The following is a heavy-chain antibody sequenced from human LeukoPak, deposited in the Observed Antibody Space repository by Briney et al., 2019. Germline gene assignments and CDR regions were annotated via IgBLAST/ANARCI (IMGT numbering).Heavy chain of an antibody. J-gene: IGHJ4*02. Sequence: GASVKVSCKASGYTFTDYYMHWVRQAPGQGLEWMGWINPNNGGTKYAQKFQGRVTMTRDTSISTAYMEVSSLRSDDTAVYYCARDPRGDALRVGATYYFDYWGQGTLVTVSS. D-gene: IGHD1-26*01. CDR3: ARDPRGDALRVGATYYFDY. CDR1: GYTFTDYY. V-gene: IGHV1-2*02. CDR2: INPNNGGT.